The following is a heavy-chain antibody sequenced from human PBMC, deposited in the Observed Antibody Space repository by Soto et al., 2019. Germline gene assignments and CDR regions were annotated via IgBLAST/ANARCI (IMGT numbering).Heavy chain of an antibody. V-gene: IGHV5-51*01. CDR3: TKGATGSFAS. Sequence: LGESLKISCQGSGYRFTSSWIGWVRQMPGKGLEWLGNVYPSDSDVRYSPSFEGRVTISADNSINTAYLHLLNLKASDTAIYYCTKGATGSFASWGQGTRVTVSS. D-gene: IGHD1-1*01. CDR1: GYRFTSSW. J-gene: IGHJ4*02. CDR2: VYPSDSDV.